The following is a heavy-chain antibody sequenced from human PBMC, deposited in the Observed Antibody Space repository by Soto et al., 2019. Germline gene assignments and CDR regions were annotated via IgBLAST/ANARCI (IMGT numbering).Heavy chain of an antibody. CDR2: ISPYDGSK. CDR3: ARGDGRGSTGFYYYYGMDV. V-gene: IGHV1-46*01. CDR1: GFTFTNYF. D-gene: IGHD1-26*01. J-gene: IGHJ6*02. Sequence: QVQLVQSGAEVKKPGASVKVSCKASGFTFTNYFFHWVRQAPRQGLEWMGIISPYDGSKNYQQSLQGRVTMTSDTSTGTVYMELRSLRSEDTAVYFCARGDGRGSTGFYYYYGMDVWGHGTMITVSS.